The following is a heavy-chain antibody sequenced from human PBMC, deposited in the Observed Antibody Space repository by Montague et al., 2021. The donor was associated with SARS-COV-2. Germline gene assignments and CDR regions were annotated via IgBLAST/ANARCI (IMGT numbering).Heavy chain of an antibody. CDR3: ARDSVAWIHLSGLAY. CDR1: GFTFNSYS. D-gene: IGHD5-18*01. Sequence: SLRLSCAASGFTFNSYSMSWVRQAPGKGPEWLSSISSNSGYTYYADSVKGRFSISRDNAMNSLYLQMNSLRVEDTAVYYCARDSVAWIHLSGLAYWGQGILVTVSS. CDR2: ISSNSGYT. V-gene: IGHV3-21*01. J-gene: IGHJ4*02.